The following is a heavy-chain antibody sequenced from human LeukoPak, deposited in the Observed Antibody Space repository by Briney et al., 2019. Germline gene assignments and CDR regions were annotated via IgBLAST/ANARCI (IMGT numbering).Heavy chain of an antibody. CDR3: ARVIAAVTSKGVLHY. D-gene: IGHD6-19*01. CDR1: GYTFTGYY. CDR2: IDPNSGDT. J-gene: IGHJ4*02. V-gene: IGHV1-2*06. Sequence: GASVKVSCKASGYTFTGYYMHWVRQAPGQGLEWIGRIDPNSGDTNFAQKFQGRVTMTRDTYITTAYMELSRLRSDDTAVYYCARVIAAVTSKGVLHYWGQGTLVTVSS.